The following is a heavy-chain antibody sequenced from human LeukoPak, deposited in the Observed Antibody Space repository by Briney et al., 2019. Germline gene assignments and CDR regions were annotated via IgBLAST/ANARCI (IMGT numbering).Heavy chain of an antibody. CDR2: IYYSGST. Sequence: SETLSLTCTVSGGSISSSSYYWGWIRQPPGKGLEWIGSIYYSGSTYYNPSLKSRVTISVDTSKNQFSQKLSSVTAADTAVYYCARIVVVPAAIQALYYYYGMDVWGQGTTVTVSS. V-gene: IGHV4-39*01. J-gene: IGHJ6*02. CDR1: GGSISSSSYY. D-gene: IGHD2-2*02. CDR3: ARIVVVPAAIQALYYYYGMDV.